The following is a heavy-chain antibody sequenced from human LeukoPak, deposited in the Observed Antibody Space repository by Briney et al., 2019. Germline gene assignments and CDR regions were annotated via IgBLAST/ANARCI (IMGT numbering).Heavy chain of an antibody. CDR2: ISAYNGNT. V-gene: IGHV1-18*01. CDR1: GYTFISYG. Sequence: GASVKVSCKASGYTFISYGISWVRQAPGQGLEWMGWISAYNGNTNYAQKFQGRVTMTTDTSTSTAYMELRSLRSDDTAVYNCARGEVGGSYGIAFDYWGQGTLVTVSS. CDR3: ARGEVGGSYGIAFDY. D-gene: IGHD1-26*01. J-gene: IGHJ4*02.